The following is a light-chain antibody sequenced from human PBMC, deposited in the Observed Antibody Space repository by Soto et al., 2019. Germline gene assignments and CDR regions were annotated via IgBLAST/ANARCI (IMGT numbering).Light chain of an antibody. CDR2: AAS. CDR1: QDINIY. V-gene: IGKV1-27*01. Sequence: DIQMTQSPSSLSASVGDRVTITCRAGQDINIYLAWYQQKPVKVPKLLISAASTLESGVPSRFSGSGSGTDFTLTISSLQPEDVATYYCQKYDGAPLTFGRGTKVEIK. CDR3: QKYDGAPLT. J-gene: IGKJ4*01.